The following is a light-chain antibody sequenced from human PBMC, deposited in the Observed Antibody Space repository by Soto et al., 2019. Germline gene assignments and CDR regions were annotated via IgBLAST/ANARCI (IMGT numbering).Light chain of an antibody. V-gene: IGLV2-14*01. CDR1: TSDDGGYNY. CDR2: DVS. J-gene: IGLJ2*01. Sequence: QSALTQPASVSGSPGQSITISCTGTTSDDGGYNYVSWYQQHPGKAPKLMIYDVSNRPSGVSNRFSGSKSGNTASLTISGLQAEDEAYYYCSSYTSSSTLVVFGGGTKLTVL. CDR3: SSYTSSSTLVV.